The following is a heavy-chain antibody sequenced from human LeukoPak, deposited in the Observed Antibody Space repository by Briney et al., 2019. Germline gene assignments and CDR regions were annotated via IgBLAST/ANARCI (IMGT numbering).Heavy chain of an antibody. V-gene: IGHV1-2*02. CDR3: ARDRAPITGTTYHYYYRDV. CDR2: INPNSGGT. CDR1: GYTFTGYY. D-gene: IGHD1-7*01. J-gene: IGHJ6*03. Sequence: ASVKVSCKTSGYTFTGYYIHWVRQAPGQGLEWMGWINPNSGGTNYAQNFQGRVTMTRDTSISTAYMELSRLRSDDTAVYYCARDRAPITGTTYHYYYRDVWGKGTTVTVSS.